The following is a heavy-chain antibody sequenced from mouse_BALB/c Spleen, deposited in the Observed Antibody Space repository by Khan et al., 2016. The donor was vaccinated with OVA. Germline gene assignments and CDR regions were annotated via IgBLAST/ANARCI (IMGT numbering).Heavy chain of an antibody. D-gene: IGHD2-14*01. CDR2: INPSDSES. V-gene: IGHV1-52*01. Sequence: QVQLQQPGAELVRPGASVKLSCKASGYTFTSYWMNWVRQRPRQGLEWIGKINPSDSESHYNQMFKDKATLTVDKSSGTAYMQFSSLTSEDSAVYYCARREKYGYDPSWFAYWGQGTLVTVS. CDR3: ARREKYGYDPSWFAY. J-gene: IGHJ3*01. CDR1: GYTFTSYW.